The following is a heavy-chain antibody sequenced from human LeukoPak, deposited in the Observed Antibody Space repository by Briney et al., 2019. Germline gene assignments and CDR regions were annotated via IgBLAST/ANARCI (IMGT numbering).Heavy chain of an antibody. CDR3: ARGPVLTWFDP. CDR1: GYTFTSYY. V-gene: IGHV1-46*01. CDR2: INPSGGST. D-gene: IGHD4/OR15-4a*01. J-gene: IGHJ5*02. Sequence: ASVKVSCKASGYTFTSYYMHWVRQAPGQGLEWMGIINPSGGSTSYAQKFQGRVTMTRGTSTSTVYMDLSSLRSEDTAVYYCARGPVLTWFDPWGQGTLVTVSS.